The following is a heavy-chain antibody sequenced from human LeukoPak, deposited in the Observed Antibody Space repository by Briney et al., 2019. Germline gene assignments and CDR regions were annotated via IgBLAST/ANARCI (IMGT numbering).Heavy chain of an antibody. D-gene: IGHD2-2*01. Sequence: SETLSLTCTVSGGSISSGGYYWSWIRQHPGKGLEWIGYIYYSGSTYYNPSLKSRVTISVDRSKNQFSLKLSSVTAADTAVYYCARARVVPAARVGYFDLWGRGTLVTVSS. CDR2: IYYSGST. V-gene: IGHV4-31*03. CDR3: ARARVVPAARVGYFDL. CDR1: GGSISSGGYY. J-gene: IGHJ2*01.